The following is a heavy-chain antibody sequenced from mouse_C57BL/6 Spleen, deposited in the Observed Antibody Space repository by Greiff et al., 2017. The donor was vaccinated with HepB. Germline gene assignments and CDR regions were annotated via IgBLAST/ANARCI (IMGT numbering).Heavy chain of an antibody. CDR1: GYAFTNYL. CDR2: INPGSGGT. V-gene: IGHV1-54*01. Sequence: VQLQQSGAELVRPGTSVKVSCKASGYAFTNYLIEWVKQRPGQGLEWIGVINPGSGGTNYNEKFKGKATLTADKSSSTAYMQLSSLTSEDSAVYFCARFYANFDYWSQGTTLTVSS. D-gene: IGHD2-3*01. CDR3: ARFYANFDY. J-gene: IGHJ2*01.